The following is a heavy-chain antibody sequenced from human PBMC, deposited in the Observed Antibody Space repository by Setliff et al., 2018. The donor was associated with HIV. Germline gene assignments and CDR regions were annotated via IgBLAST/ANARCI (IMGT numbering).Heavy chain of an antibody. Sequence: GGSLRLSCAASGFTFSSYAMSWVRQAPGKGLEWVSGITGSGGSAHYAGSVKGRFTISRDNAKNSLYLQMSSLRAEDTAVYYCAREPDSIPYDYWGQGTLVTVSS. V-gene: IGHV3-23*01. CDR1: GFTFSSYA. D-gene: IGHD4-4*01. J-gene: IGHJ4*02. CDR3: AREPDSIPYDY. CDR2: ITGSGGSA.